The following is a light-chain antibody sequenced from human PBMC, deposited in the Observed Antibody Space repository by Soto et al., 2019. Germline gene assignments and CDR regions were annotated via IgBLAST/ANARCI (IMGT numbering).Light chain of an antibody. CDR1: SGHSSYI. CDR2: LEGSGSY. J-gene: IGLJ3*02. V-gene: IGLV4-60*02. Sequence: QSVLTQSSSASASLGSSVNLTCTLSSGHSSYIIAWHQQQPGKAPRYLMKLEGSGSYNKGSGVPDRFSGSSSGADRYLIISNLQFEDEADYYCETWGSNIHWVFGGGTKLTVL. CDR3: ETWGSNIHWV.